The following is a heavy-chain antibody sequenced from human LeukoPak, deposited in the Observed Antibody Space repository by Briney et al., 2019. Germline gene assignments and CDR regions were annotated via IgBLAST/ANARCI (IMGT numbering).Heavy chain of an antibody. V-gene: IGHV3-48*02. Sequence: SGMSLRLSCAASGFTFSSYSMNWVRQAPGKGLEWVSYISSSSSTIYYADSVKGRFTISRDNAKNSLYLQMNSLRDEDTAVYYCARVGPLWFGELFTPLPYYYYYGMDVWGQGTTVTVSS. J-gene: IGHJ6*02. CDR2: ISSSSSTI. CDR3: ARVGPLWFGELFTPLPYYYYYGMDV. D-gene: IGHD3-10*01. CDR1: GFTFSSYS.